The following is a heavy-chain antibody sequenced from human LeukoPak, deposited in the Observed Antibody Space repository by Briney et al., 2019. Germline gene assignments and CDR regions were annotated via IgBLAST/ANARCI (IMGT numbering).Heavy chain of an antibody. V-gene: IGHV3-9*01. CDR1: GFNFDDYA. D-gene: IGHD1-1*01. CDR2: INWKTGNG. CDR3: RRAARWQFDL. Sequence: PGGSLRLSCAVSGFNFDDYAMHWVRQAPGGGLEWVSGINWKTGNGIYADSVKGRFTISRDNAKNSLYLQMSSLRAEYTALYCTRRAARWQFDLWGRGTLLTVSS. J-gene: IGHJ2*01.